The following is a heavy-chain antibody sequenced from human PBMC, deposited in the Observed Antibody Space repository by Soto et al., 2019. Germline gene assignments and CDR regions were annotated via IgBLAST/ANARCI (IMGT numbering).Heavy chain of an antibody. Sequence: GGSLRLSCAASGFIVSSNWMHWVRQAPGKGLVWVSRINNDETGTSYADSVKGRFTISRDDAKNTLYLQMDSLRADDTAVYYCTNIDLIWGQGTPVTVSS. CDR1: GFIVSSNW. J-gene: IGHJ4*02. CDR3: TNIDLI. CDR2: INNDETGT. V-gene: IGHV3-74*01. D-gene: IGHD5-12*01.